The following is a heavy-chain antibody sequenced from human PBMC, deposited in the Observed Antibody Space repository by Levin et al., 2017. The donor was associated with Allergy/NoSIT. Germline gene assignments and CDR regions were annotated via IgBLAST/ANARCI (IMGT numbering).Heavy chain of an antibody. J-gene: IGHJ4*02. CDR2: ISSGSTYI. CDR3: TRDAYSRSSFDY. D-gene: IGHD4-11*01. V-gene: IGHV3-21*01. Sequence: GGSLRLSCVGSGFALSSYSMNWVRQAPGKGLEWVSSISSGSTYIHYADSLKGRFTISRDNAENSLYLEVNSLRADETAMYYCTRDAYSRSSFDYWGQGTLVTVSS. CDR1: GFALSSYS.